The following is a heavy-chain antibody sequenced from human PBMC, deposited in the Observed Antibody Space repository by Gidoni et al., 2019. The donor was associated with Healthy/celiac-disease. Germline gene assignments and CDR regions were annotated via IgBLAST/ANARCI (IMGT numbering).Heavy chain of an antibody. CDR1: GFTFSRYG. D-gene: IGHD4-17*01. J-gene: IGHJ6*02. CDR2: IWYDGSNK. CDR3: ARDPADYRVSQYYYYYGMDV. V-gene: IGHV3-33*01. Sequence: QVQLVESGGGVVQPGRSLRLSCAASGFTFSRYGMPWVRQAPGKGLEGVAVIWYDGSNKYYADSVKGRFTISRDNSKNTLYLQMNSLRAEDTAVYYCARDPADYRVSQYYYYYGMDVWGQGTTVTVSS.